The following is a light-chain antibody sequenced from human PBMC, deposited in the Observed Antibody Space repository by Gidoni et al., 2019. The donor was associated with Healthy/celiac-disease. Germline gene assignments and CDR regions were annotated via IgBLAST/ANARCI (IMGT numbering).Light chain of an antibody. CDR1: QSVSSY. V-gene: IGKV3-11*01. CDR3: QQRSNWPR. Sequence: EIVLTQSPATLSLSPGERATLSCRARQSVSSYLAWYQQKPGQAPRLLIYDASNRATGIPARFSGSGSVTDFTLTISSLEPEDFAVYYCQQRSNWPRFXGXTKVEIK. J-gene: IGKJ4*01. CDR2: DAS.